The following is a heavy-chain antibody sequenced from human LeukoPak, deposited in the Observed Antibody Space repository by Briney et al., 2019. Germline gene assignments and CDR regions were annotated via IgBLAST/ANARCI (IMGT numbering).Heavy chain of an antibody. J-gene: IGHJ4*02. V-gene: IGHV4-34*01. CDR3: ARDTARRYSSSWYPLGY. Sequence: PSETLSLTCAVYGGSFSGYYWSWTRQLPGKGLEWIGEINHSGSTNYNPSLKSRVTISVDTSKNQFSLKLSSVTAADTAVYYCARDTARRYSSSWYPLGYWGQGTLVTVSS. D-gene: IGHD6-13*01. CDR1: GGSFSGYY. CDR2: INHSGST.